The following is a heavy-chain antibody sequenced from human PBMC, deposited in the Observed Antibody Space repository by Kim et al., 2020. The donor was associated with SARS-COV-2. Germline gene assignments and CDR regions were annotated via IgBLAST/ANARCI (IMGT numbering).Heavy chain of an antibody. CDR3: ARERITMTRDAFDI. J-gene: IGHJ3*02. Sequence: AASVKGRFTISRDNSKNTLYLQMNSLRAEDTAVYYCARERITMTRDAFDIWGQGTMVTVSS. D-gene: IGHD3-22*01. V-gene: IGHV3-53*01.